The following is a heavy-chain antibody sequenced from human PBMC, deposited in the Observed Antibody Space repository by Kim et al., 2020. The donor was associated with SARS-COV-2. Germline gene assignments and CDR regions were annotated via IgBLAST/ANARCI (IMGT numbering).Heavy chain of an antibody. CDR1: GFTFSSYS. CDR3: AREGGDSYCSSYGLYG. J-gene: IGHJ6*01. D-gene: IGHD2-15*01. CDR2: IRSDSIYI. Sequence: GGSLRLSCAASGFTFSSYSMNWVRQAPGRGLEWVSSIRSDSIYIYYADSVKGRFTISRDNAKNSLYLQMNSLRAEDTAVYYCAREGGDSYCSSYGLYGWG. V-gene: IGHV3-21*01.